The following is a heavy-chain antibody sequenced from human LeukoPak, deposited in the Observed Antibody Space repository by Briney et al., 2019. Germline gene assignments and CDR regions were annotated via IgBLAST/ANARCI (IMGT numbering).Heavy chain of an antibody. V-gene: IGHV3-23*01. D-gene: IGHD2-2*02. CDR1: GFTFSSYA. CDR2: ISGSGGST. CDR3: ASGYCSSTSCYTPFDY. Sequence: QPGASLRLSCAASGFTFSSYAMSWVRQAPGKGLEWVSAISGSGGSTYYADSVKGRFTISRDNSKNTLYLQMNSLRAEDTAVYYCASGYCSSTSCYTPFDYWGQGTLVTVSS. J-gene: IGHJ4*02.